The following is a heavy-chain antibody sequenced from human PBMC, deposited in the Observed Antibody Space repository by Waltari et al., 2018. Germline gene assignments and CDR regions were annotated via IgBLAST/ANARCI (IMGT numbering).Heavy chain of an antibody. V-gene: IGHV4-4*02. J-gene: IGHJ5*02. CDR2: VHGSGRT. CDR1: GDSVSSAYL. D-gene: IGHD2-15*01. CDR3: ARDRGRGLYLDT. Sequence: QLQLQESGPGLVKPSGNLSLSCAVSGDSVSSAYLWNWVRQSPQKGLEWIGQVHGSGRTNYNPSFASRVTVSLDTSKNLFSLKVTSATAADTAVYYCARDRGRGLYLDTWGPGTLVTVSP.